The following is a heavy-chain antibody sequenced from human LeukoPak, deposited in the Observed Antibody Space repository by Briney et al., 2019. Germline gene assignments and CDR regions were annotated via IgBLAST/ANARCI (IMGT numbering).Heavy chain of an antibody. V-gene: IGHV3-30*02. CDR2: IQYDGSNE. Sequence: GGSLRLSCAASRFTFSSYGMHWVRQAPGKGLEWVAYIQYDGSNEQYADSVKGRFSISRDSSKNILYLQMNSLRAEDTAVYYCARDALFFDPWGQGTLVTVSS. CDR3: ARDALFFDP. CDR1: RFTFSSYG. J-gene: IGHJ5*02.